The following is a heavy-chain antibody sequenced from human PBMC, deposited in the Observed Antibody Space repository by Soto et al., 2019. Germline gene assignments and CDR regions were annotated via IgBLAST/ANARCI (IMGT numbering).Heavy chain of an antibody. CDR1: GFTFDDYA. V-gene: IGHV3-9*01. D-gene: IGHD3-10*01. J-gene: IGHJ4*02. CDR3: AKDMYPYYYGSGSSGPDY. CDR2: ISWNSGSI. Sequence: PGGSLRLSCAASGFTFDDYAMHWVRQAPGKGLEWVSGISWNSGSIGYADSVKGRFTISRDNAKNSLYLQMNSLRAEDTALYYCAKDMYPYYYGSGSSGPDYWGQGTLVTVSS.